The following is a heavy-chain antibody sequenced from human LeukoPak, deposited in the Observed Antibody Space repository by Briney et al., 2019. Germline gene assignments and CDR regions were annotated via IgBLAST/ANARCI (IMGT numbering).Heavy chain of an antibody. CDR3: ARIEVVPAANWFGP. V-gene: IGHV4-59*01. Sequence: SETLSLTCTVSGGSISSYYWSWIRRPPGKGLEWIGYIYYSGSTNYNPSLKSRVTISVDTSKNQFSLKLSSVTAADTAVYYCARIEVVPAANWFGPWGQGTLVTVSS. CDR2: IYYSGST. D-gene: IGHD2-2*01. CDR1: GGSISSYY. J-gene: IGHJ5*02.